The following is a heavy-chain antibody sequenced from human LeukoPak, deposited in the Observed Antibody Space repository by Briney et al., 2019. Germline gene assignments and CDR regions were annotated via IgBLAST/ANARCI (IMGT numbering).Heavy chain of an antibody. CDR2: INHSGST. CDR1: GGSFSGYY. Sequence: TSETLSLTCAVYGGSFSGYYWSWIRQPPGKGLEWIGEINHSGSTNYNPSLKSRVTISVDTSKNQFSLKLSSVTAADTAVYYCARPHLARSRVAFDIWGQGTMVTVSS. CDR3: ARPHLARSRVAFDI. J-gene: IGHJ3*02. V-gene: IGHV4-34*01. D-gene: IGHD5-12*01.